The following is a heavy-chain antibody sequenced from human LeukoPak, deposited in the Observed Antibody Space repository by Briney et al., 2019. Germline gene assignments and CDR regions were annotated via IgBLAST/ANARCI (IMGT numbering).Heavy chain of an antibody. V-gene: IGHV3-11*01. D-gene: IGHD6-19*01. Sequence: AGGSLRLSCAASGFTFSDYYMSWIRQAPGKGLEWVSYISSSGSTIYYADSVKGRFTISRDNAKNSLYLQMNSLRAEDTAVYYCARVDIAVAVPLDYWGQGTLVTVSS. CDR3: ARVDIAVAVPLDY. J-gene: IGHJ4*02. CDR2: ISSSGSTI. CDR1: GFTFSDYY.